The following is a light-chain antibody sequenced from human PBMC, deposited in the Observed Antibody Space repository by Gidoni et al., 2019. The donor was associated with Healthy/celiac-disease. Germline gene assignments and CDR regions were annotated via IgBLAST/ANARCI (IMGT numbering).Light chain of an antibody. J-gene: IGKJ1*01. V-gene: IGKV1-9*01. CDR2: AAS. CDR3: QQLNSYPPWT. Sequence: DIQLTQSPSFLSASVGDRVTLTCRASQGISSYLAWYQQKPGKAPKLLIYAASTLQSGFPSRFSGSGSGTEFTLTISSLQPEDFATYYCQQLNSYPPWTFGQGTKVEIK. CDR1: QGISSY.